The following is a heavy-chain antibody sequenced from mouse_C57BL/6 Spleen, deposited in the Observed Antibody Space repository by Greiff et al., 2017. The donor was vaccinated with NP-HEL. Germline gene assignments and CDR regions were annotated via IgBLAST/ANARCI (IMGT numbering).Heavy chain of an antibody. Sequence: QVQLKESGPELVKPGASVKISCKASGYAFSSSWMNWVKQRPGKGLEWIGRIYPGDGATNYNGKFKGKATLTADKSSSTAYMQLSSLTSEDSAVYFCASYYDLDYWGQGTTLTVSS. V-gene: IGHV1-82*01. D-gene: IGHD2-4*01. CDR1: GYAFSSSW. J-gene: IGHJ2*01. CDR3: ASYYDLDY. CDR2: IYPGDGAT.